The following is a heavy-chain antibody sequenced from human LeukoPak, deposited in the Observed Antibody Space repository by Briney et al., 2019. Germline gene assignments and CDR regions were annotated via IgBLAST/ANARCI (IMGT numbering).Heavy chain of an antibody. CDR3: ARITSYYYMDV. CDR2: IYPGDSDI. V-gene: IGHV5-51*01. CDR1: EYSFTTYW. Sequence: GQSLKISCKGFEYSFTTYWISWVRHMRGKGLDWMGFIYPGDSDIRYSPSFQGQVTISVDKSISTAYLQWSSLKASDTAIYYCARITSYYYMDVWGKGTTVTISS. J-gene: IGHJ6*03.